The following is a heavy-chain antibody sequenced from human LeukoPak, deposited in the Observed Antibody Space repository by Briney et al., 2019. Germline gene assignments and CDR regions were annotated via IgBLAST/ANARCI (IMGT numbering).Heavy chain of an antibody. Sequence: SETLSLTCTVSGYSISSGYFWGWIRQPPGKGLEWIGNVYHTGSTYYNPSLKSRVTISVDTSKNQFSLKLSSVTAADTAVYYCARVVVVPAVRGALFYYYYYYMDVWGKGTTVTVSS. J-gene: IGHJ6*03. CDR1: GYSISSGYF. D-gene: IGHD2-2*01. CDR3: ARVVVVPAVRGALFYYYYYYMDV. V-gene: IGHV4-38-2*02. CDR2: VYHTGST.